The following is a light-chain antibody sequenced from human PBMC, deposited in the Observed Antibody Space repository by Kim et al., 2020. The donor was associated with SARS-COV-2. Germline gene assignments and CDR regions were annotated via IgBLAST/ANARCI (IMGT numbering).Light chain of an antibody. Sequence: SYELTQPSSVSVSPGQTARITCSGNILAKKYARWFQHKPGQAPVLVIYKDYERPSGIPERFSGSSSGTTVTLTISGAQVEDEADYYCFSAADNNWVFGGGTQLTVL. J-gene: IGLJ3*02. CDR1: ILAKKY. V-gene: IGLV3-27*01. CDR3: FSAADNNWV. CDR2: KDY.